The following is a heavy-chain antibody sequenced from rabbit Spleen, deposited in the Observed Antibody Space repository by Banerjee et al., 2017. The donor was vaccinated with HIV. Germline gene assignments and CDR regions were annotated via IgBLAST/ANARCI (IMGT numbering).Heavy chain of an antibody. D-gene: IGHD2-1*01. CDR2: IDAEDSGGT. CDR1: GFSFSSNYW. Sequence: QEQLEESGGDLVKPEGSLTLTCTASGFSFSSNYWICWVRQAPGKGLEWIGCIDAEDSGGTYYANWAKGRFTISKTSSTTVTLRMTSLTAADTATYFCARDSDGRGQRYYFDLWGPGTLVTVS. J-gene: IGHJ4*01. CDR3: ARDSDGRGQRYYFDL. V-gene: IGHV1S45*01.